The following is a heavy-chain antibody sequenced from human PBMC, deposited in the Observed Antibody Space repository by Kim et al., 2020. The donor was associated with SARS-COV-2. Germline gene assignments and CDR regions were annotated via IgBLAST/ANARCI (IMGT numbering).Heavy chain of an antibody. CDR2: IKEDDSER. J-gene: IGHJ3*01. CDR3: VRSRDYSFDL. Sequence: GGSLRLSCAASGFSFSNDWMNWVRQAPGKGLEWLASIKEDDSERHYVASVRGRFTVSRDNAKNSLYLQMDGLRADDTAVYYCVRSRDYSFDLWGQGTRVTVSS. V-gene: IGHV3-7*01. CDR1: GFSFSNDW. D-gene: IGHD2-21*01.